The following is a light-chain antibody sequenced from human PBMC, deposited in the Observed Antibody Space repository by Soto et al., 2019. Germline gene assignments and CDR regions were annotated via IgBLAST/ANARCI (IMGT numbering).Light chain of an antibody. J-gene: IGKJ1*01. CDR2: KAS. CDR1: QTISSW. Sequence: DIQMTQSPSSLSASVGDRVTITCRASQTISSWLAWYQQKPGKAPKXLIYKASTLKSGVPSRFSGSGSGTEFTLTISSLQPDDVATYYCQHYNSYSEAFGQGTKVDI. CDR3: QHYNSYSEA. V-gene: IGKV1-5*03.